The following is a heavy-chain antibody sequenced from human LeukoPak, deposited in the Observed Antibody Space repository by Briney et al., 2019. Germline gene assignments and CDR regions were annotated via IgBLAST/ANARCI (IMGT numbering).Heavy chain of an antibody. CDR1: GFALGDYG. Sequence: GGSLSLSCTASGFALGDYGMTCVREARGRGRECVSFIRSMAHGGTTEYAASVKGRFTISRDDSKGMAYLQMSSLKTGDTAVYYCARGAMVRGANYYFAYWGQGALVTASS. D-gene: IGHD3-10*01. J-gene: IGHJ4*02. CDR2: IRSMAHGGTT. V-gene: IGHV3-49*04. CDR3: ARGAMVRGANYYFAY.